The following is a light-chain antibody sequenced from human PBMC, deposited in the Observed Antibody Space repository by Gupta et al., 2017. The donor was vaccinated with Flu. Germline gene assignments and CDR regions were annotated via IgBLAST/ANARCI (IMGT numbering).Light chain of an antibody. CDR3: QQFNRSPNT. J-gene: IGKJ2*01. Sequence: DIVLTPSPGTLSLSPGERATLSCRASQSIHNSYLAWYQHKPGQAPRLLIYGTSNRATGIPDRFSGSGFATDFTLTISRLEPEDFAVYYCQQFNRSPNTFGQGTKLEIK. V-gene: IGKV3-20*01. CDR1: QSIHNSY. CDR2: GTS.